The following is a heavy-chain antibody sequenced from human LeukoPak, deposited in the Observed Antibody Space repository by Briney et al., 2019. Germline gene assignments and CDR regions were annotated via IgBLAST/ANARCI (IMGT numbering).Heavy chain of an antibody. J-gene: IGHJ4*02. CDR3: ARVVPAATLDY. V-gene: IGHV4-38-2*02. D-gene: IGHD2-2*01. CDR2: IYHSGST. CDR1: GYSISSGYY. Sequence: SETLSLTCTVSGYSISSGYYWGWIRQPPGKGLEWIGSIYHSGSTYYNPSLKSRVTISVDTSKNQFPLKLSSVTAADTAVYYCARVVPAATLDYWGQGTLVTVSS.